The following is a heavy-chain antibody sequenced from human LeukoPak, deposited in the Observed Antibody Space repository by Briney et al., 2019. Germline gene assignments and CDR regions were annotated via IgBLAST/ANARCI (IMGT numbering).Heavy chain of an antibody. D-gene: IGHD1-1*01. CDR1: EFSVGSNY. CDR3: ARDPRTVRI. J-gene: IGHJ4*02. CDR2: ISGNGGVI. V-gene: IGHV3-11*04. Sequence: GGSLRLSCAASEFSVGSNYMTWVRQAPGKGLEWLSDISGNGGVIQYADSVKGRFTISRDNAKNLLYLQMDSLRVEDTAIYYCARDPRTVRIWGQGTLVTVSS.